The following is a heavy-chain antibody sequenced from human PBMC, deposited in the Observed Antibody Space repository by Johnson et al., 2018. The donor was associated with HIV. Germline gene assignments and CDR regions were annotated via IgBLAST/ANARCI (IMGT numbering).Heavy chain of an antibody. CDR3: ARDDSSSNGRAFDI. V-gene: IGHV3-30*14. Sequence: QVQLVESGGGLVHPGGSLRLSCAASGFTFSSYAMHWVRQAPGKGLEWVAVISYDGSNKYYADSVKGRFTISRDNSKNTLYLQMGSLRAEDMAVYYCARDDSSSNGRAFDIWGQGTMVTVSS. CDR2: ISYDGSNK. CDR1: GFTFSSYA. J-gene: IGHJ3*02. D-gene: IGHD6-6*01.